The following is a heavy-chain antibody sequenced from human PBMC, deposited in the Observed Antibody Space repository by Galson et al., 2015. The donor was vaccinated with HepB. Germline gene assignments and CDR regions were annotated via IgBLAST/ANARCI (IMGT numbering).Heavy chain of an antibody. Sequence: SLRLSCAASGFTFSSYAMHWVRQAPGKGLEWVAVLSYDGSNKYYADSVKGRFTISRDNSKNTLYLQMNSLRAEDTAVYYCARKAYCGGDCYSGFFDYWGQGTLVTVSS. CDR1: GFTFSSYA. D-gene: IGHD2-21*02. V-gene: IGHV3-30-3*01. CDR2: LSYDGSNK. J-gene: IGHJ4*02. CDR3: ARKAYCGGDCYSGFFDY.